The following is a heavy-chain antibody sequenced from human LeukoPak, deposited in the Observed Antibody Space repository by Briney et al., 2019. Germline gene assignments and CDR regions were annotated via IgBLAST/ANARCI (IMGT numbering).Heavy chain of an antibody. V-gene: IGHV3-23*01. CDR2: ISASGGSA. Sequence: GGSLRLSCAPSGFTFISYAISWVRQAPGKGLEWVSAISASGGSAYYADSVKGRFSISRDNSKNTLYLQMNVLRAEDTAVYYCAKTKLGYCSGGSCYSRHYRLDYWGQGTLVSVSS. CDR3: AKTKLGYCSGGSCYSRHYRLDY. J-gene: IGHJ4*02. CDR1: GFTFISYA. D-gene: IGHD2-15*01.